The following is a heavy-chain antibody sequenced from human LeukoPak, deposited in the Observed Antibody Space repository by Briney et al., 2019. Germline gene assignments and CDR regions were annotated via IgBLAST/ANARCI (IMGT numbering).Heavy chain of an antibody. V-gene: IGHV3-33*06. D-gene: IGHD4-17*01. CDR1: GFTFSSYG. CDR2: IWYDGSNK. Sequence: GGSLRLSCAASGFTFSSYGMHWVRQAPGKGLEWVAVIWYDGSNKYYADYVKGRFTISRDNSKNTLYLQMNSLRAEDTAVYYCAKDRDGDSDYWGQGTLVTVSS. CDR3: AKDRDGDSDY. J-gene: IGHJ4*02.